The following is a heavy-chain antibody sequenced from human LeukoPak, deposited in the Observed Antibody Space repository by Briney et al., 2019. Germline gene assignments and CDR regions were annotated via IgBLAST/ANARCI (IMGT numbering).Heavy chain of an antibody. V-gene: IGHV3-48*01. Sequence: GGSLRLSCTASGFTLSSYSTNWVRQAPGKGLEWVSYISSSSGTIYYADSVKGRLTISRDNAKNSLYLQMNSLRAEDTAVYYCARAANWSPFDYWGQGTLVTVSS. CDR1: GFTLSSYS. CDR3: ARAANWSPFDY. J-gene: IGHJ4*02. D-gene: IGHD1-20*01. CDR2: ISSSSGTI.